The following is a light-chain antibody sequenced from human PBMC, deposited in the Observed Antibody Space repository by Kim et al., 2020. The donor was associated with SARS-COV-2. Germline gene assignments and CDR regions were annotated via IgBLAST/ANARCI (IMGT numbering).Light chain of an antibody. CDR1: QDISTR. V-gene: IGKV1-39*01. J-gene: IGKJ2*01. CDR3: QQNYDTPPYM. Sequence: DIQMTQSPSSLPASVGDRVTITCRARQDISTRLNWYQQKPGKAPNLLIYAASTLQSGVPSRFSGSGSGTDFTLTISNLQPEDFATYYCQQNYDTPPYMFCQGTKLE. CDR2: AAS.